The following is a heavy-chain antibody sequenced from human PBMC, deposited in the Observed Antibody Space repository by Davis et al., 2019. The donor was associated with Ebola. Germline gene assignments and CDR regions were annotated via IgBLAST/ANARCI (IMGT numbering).Heavy chain of an antibody. CDR2: ISGSGGST. Sequence: GESLKISCAASGFTFSSYAMSWVRQAPGKGLEWVSAISGSGGSTYYADSVKGRFTISRDNSKNTLYLQMNSLRAEDTAVYYCAKAPGYCSGGSCYVYYYYYGMDVWGQGTTVTVSS. J-gene: IGHJ6*02. V-gene: IGHV3-23*01. CDR3: AKAPGYCSGGSCYVYYYYYGMDV. D-gene: IGHD2-15*01. CDR1: GFTFSSYA.